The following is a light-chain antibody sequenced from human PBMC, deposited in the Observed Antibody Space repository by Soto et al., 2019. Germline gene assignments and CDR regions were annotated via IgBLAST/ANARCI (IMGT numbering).Light chain of an antibody. Sequence: QSVLTQPASVSGSPGQSITISCTGTSSDVGSYNLVSWYQQHPGKAPKLMIYEGSKRPSGVSNRFSGSKSGNTASLTISGLQAEDEADYYCCSYAGSSTFFYVFGNGTKVTVL. CDR2: EGS. V-gene: IGLV2-23*03. CDR3: CSYAGSSTFFYV. J-gene: IGLJ1*01. CDR1: SSDVGSYNL.